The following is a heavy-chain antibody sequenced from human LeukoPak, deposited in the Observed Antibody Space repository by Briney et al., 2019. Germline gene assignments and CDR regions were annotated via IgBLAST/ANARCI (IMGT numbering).Heavy chain of an antibody. CDR2: IYHTGSS. Sequence: SDTLSLACSVSGGSISSYFWSWIRQPPGKGLEWIAYIYHTGSSNYNPSLKSRVTISIDTSKNQFSLKLRSVTAADTAVYYCARRNLRNAFDTWGQGTMVVVSS. J-gene: IGHJ3*02. CDR1: GGSISSYF. CDR3: ARRNLRNAFDT. V-gene: IGHV4-59*08.